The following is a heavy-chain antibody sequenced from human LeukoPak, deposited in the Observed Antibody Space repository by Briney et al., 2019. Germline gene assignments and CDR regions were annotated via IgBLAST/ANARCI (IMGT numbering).Heavy chain of an antibody. V-gene: IGHV4-30-2*01. CDR1: GGSISSGGYS. CDR2: IYHSGST. Sequence: SETLSLTCAVSGGSISSGGYSWSWIRQPPGKGLEWIGYIYHSGSTNYNPSLKSRVTISVDTSKNQFSLKLSSVTAADTAVYYCARGFSLDYWGQGTLVTVSS. CDR3: ARGFSLDY. J-gene: IGHJ4*02.